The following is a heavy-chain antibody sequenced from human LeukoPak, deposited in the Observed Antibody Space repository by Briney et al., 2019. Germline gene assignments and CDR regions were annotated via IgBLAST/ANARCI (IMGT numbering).Heavy chain of an antibody. J-gene: IGHJ4*02. CDR2: ISSSSSYI. Sequence: KPGGSLRLSCAASGFTFSSYGMSWVRQAPGKGLEWVSSISSSSSYIYYADSVKGRFTISRDNAKNSLYLQMNSLRAEDTAVYYCAREAYYGSGSYRDEYDYWGQGTLVTVSS. D-gene: IGHD3-10*01. V-gene: IGHV3-21*01. CDR3: AREAYYGSGSYRDEYDY. CDR1: GFTFSSYG.